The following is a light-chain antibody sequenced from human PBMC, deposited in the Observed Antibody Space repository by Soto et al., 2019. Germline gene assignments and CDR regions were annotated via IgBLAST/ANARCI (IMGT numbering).Light chain of an antibody. CDR2: DAS. V-gene: IGKV1-5*01. CDR3: QQYNSYPWT. CDR1: QSISGW. J-gene: IGKJ1*01. Sequence: DIPMTQTPSTLSASVGDRVTITCRASQSISGWLAWYQQKPGKAPKLMIYDASSLESGVPSRFSGSGSGTECTLTITSLRPDDFATYYCQQYNSYPWTFGQGTKVDIK.